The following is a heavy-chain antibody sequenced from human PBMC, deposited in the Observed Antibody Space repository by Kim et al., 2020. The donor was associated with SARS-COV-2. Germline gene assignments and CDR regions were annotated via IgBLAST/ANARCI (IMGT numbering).Heavy chain of an antibody. CDR2: INHSGST. Sequence: SETLSLTCAVYGGSFSGYYWSWIRQPPGKGLEWIGEINHSGSTNYNPSLKSRVTISVDTSKNQFSLKLSSVTAADTAVYYCARTRSTEPYYGMDVWGQGT. CDR3: ARTRSTEPYYGMDV. V-gene: IGHV4-34*01. J-gene: IGHJ6*02. CDR1: GGSFSGYY. D-gene: IGHD2-2*01.